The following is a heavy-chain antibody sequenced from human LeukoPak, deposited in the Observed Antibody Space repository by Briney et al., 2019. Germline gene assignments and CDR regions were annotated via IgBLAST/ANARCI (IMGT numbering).Heavy chain of an antibody. J-gene: IGHJ4*02. Sequence: GGSLRLSCTASGFTFSDYSVNWVRQAPGKGLEWVSCITGISDIYYADSVEGRFTISRDNAKNSVYLQMNSLRAEDTGIYYCARAIRLWGQGTLVTVSS. CDR3: ARAIRL. CDR1: GFTFSDYS. V-gene: IGHV3-69-1*02. D-gene: IGHD1-1*01. CDR2: ITGISDI.